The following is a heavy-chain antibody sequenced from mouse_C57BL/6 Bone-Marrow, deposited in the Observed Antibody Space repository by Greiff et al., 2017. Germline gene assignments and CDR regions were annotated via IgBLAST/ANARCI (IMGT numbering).Heavy chain of an antibody. CDR3: ASQLGVIDY. D-gene: IGHD4-1*02. CDR1: GFTFSSYA. CDR2: ISDGGSYT. J-gene: IGHJ2*01. V-gene: IGHV5-4*01. Sequence: EVQLVESGGGLVKPGGSLKLSCAASGFTFSSYAMSWVRQTPEKRLEWVATISDGGSYTNYPDNVKGRFTISRDNANNNLYLQMSHLKSEDTAMYYCASQLGVIDYWGQGTTLTVSS.